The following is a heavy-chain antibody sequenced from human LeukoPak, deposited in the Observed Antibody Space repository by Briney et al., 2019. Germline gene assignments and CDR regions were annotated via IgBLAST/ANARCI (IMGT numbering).Heavy chain of an antibody. J-gene: IGHJ4*02. CDR3: ARDTNPPYSSGWPFDY. D-gene: IGHD6-19*01. V-gene: IGHV1-18*01. CDR2: ISAYNGNT. CDR1: GYTFTSYG. Sequence: ASVKVSCKASGYTFTSYGISWVRQAPGQGLEWMGWISAYNGNTNYAQKLQGRVTMTTDTSTSTAYMELRSLRPDDTAVYYCARDTNPPYSSGWPFDYWGQGTLVTVSS.